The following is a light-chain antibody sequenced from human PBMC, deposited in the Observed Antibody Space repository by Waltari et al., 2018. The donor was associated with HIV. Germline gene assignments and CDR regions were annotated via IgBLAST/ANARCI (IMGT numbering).Light chain of an antibody. CDR3: QVWDSNADHLVV. CDR1: NIGS. CDR2: DNS. Sequence: SYVLTQPPSVSVAPGQPASIPCRGNNIGSVHWYQQKPGRAPVMVVYDNSGRPSGIPERFSGSNSGNTATLTISGVEAGDEADYYCQVWDSNADHLVVFGGGTKLTV. J-gene: IGLJ2*01. V-gene: IGLV3-21*02.